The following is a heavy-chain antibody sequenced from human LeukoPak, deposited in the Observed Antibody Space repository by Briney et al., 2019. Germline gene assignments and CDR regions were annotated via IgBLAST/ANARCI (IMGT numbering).Heavy chain of an antibody. CDR3: ARDRTFDY. CDR2: INHSGST. CDR1: GVSFSGYY. J-gene: IGHJ4*02. V-gene: IGHV4-34*01. Sequence: SETLSLTCAVYGVSFSGYYWSWIRQPPGKGLEWIGEINHSGSTNYNPSLKSRVTISVDTSKNQFSLKLSSVTAADTAVYYCARDRTFDYWGQGTLVTVSS. D-gene: IGHD1/OR15-1a*01.